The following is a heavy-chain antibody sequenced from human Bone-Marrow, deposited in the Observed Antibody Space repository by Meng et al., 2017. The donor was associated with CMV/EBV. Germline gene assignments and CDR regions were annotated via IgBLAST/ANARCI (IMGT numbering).Heavy chain of an antibody. CDR3: ARRPYCSSTSCQNYYYYGMDV. CDR2: INPSGGST. CDR1: GYTFNTYY. D-gene: IGHD2-2*01. Sequence: ASVKVSCKASGYTFNTYYMHWVRQAPGQGLEWMGIINPSGGSTSYAQKFQGRVTITADKSTSTAYMELSSLRSEDTAVYYCARRPYCSSTSCQNYYYYGMDVWGQGTTVTVSS. V-gene: IGHV1-46*02. J-gene: IGHJ6*02.